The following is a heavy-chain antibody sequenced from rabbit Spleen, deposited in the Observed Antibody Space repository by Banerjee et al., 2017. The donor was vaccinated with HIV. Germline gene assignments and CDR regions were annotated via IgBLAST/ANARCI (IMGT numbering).Heavy chain of an antibody. V-gene: IGHV1S45*01. CDR2: IDTSDGDT. Sequence: LVESGGGLVKPGGTLTLTCTVSGFSFSSSWICWVRQAPGKGLEWIACIDTSDGDTDYANWPKGRFTISKASSTTVTLKMTSLSAADTATYFCARNYVNAFDPWGPGTLVTVS. D-gene: IGHD1-1*01. CDR1: GFSFSSSW. CDR3: ARNYVNAFDP. J-gene: IGHJ2*01.